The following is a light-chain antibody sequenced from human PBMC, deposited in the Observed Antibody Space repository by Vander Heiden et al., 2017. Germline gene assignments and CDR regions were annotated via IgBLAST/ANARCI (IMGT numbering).Light chain of an antibody. V-gene: IGLV1-44*01. CDR1: SPNIGSNT. Sequence: QSVLTQPPSPSGTPGQRVTISCSGSSPNIGSNTVNWYQQLPGTAPKLLIYSNNQRPSGVPDRFSGSKSGTSASLAISGLQSEDEADYYCAAWDDSLNGVVFGGGTKLTVL. CDR3: AAWDDSLNGVV. CDR2: SNN. J-gene: IGLJ2*01.